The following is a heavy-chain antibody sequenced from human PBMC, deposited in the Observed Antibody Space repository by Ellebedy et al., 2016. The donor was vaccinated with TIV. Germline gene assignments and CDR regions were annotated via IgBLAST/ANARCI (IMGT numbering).Heavy chain of an antibody. Sequence: ASVKVSXXASGYTFTSYYMHWVRQAPGQGLEWMGIINPSGGSTSYAQKFQGRVTMTRDTSTSTVYMELSSLRSEDTAVYYCASEAYYYDSSGPTRVVPGGSWGQGTLVTVSS. CDR3: ASEAYYYDSSGPTRVVPGGS. V-gene: IGHV1-46*01. D-gene: IGHD3-22*01. J-gene: IGHJ4*02. CDR2: INPSGGST. CDR1: GYTFTSYY.